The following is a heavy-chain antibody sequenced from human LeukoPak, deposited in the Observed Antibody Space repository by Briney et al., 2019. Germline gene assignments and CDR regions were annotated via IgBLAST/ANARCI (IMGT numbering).Heavy chain of an antibody. D-gene: IGHD6-13*01. CDR2: ISSSGTIT. CDR1: GFIFSGYY. CDR3: ARGSSGWYSSSS. V-gene: IGHV3-11*04. Sequence: PGGSLRLSCAGSGFIFSGYYMTWTRQALGKGLEWIAHISSSGTITYYADSVKGRFSISRDNAKNSLYLQMNSLRAEDTAVYYCARGSSGWYSSSSWGQGTLVTVSS. J-gene: IGHJ5*02.